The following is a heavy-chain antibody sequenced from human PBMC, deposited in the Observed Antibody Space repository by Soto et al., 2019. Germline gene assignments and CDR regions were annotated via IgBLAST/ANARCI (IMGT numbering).Heavy chain of an antibody. Sequence: QVQLQESGPGLVKPSGTLSLTCAVSGDSMSSSNWWSWVRQPPGKGLEWIGEIYHSGSTNYNPSLKRRVTISVDKSKSQFSLKLRSVSAADTAVYYCARKHYFGSGTFDYWGQGTLVTVSS. D-gene: IGHD3-10*01. CDR3: ARKHYFGSGTFDY. J-gene: IGHJ4*02. V-gene: IGHV4-4*02. CDR1: GDSMSSSNW. CDR2: IYHSGST.